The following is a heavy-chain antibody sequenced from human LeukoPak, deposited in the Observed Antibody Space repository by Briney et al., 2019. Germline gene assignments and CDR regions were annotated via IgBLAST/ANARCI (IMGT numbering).Heavy chain of an antibody. CDR3: ARGRNEVEMATTGDDY. D-gene: IGHD5-24*01. CDR1: GFTFSSYA. CDR2: ISYDGSNK. J-gene: IGHJ4*02. V-gene: IGHV3-30*04. Sequence: GGSLRLSCAASGFTFSSYAMYWVRQAPGKGLEWVAVISYDGSNKYYADSVKGRFTISRDNSKNTLYLQMNSLRAEDTAVYYCARGRNEVEMATTGDDYWGQGTLVTVSS.